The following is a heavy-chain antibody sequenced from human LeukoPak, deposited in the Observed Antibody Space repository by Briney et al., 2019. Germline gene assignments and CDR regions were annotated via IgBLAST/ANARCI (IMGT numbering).Heavy chain of an antibody. V-gene: IGHV3-23*01. Sequence: GGALRLSCVHSGCTFSSYAMSGVRPAPGTGLEWVSAISGSGGSTYYADSVKGRFTISRDNSKNTLYLQMNSLRAEDTAVYYCARVRVGAYDFEYWGQGTLVTVSS. J-gene: IGHJ4*02. CDR3: ARVRVGAYDFEY. CDR2: ISGSGGST. CDR1: GCTFSSYA. D-gene: IGHD3-10*01.